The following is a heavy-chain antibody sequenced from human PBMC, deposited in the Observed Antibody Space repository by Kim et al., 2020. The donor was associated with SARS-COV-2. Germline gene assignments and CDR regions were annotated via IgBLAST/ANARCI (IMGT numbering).Heavy chain of an antibody. CDR3: ARAGDYTLLYYYYYGMDV. CDR1: GFTFSSYS. D-gene: IGHD2-2*02. Sequence: GGSLRLSCAASGFTFSSYSMNWVRQAPGKGLEWVSYISSSSSTIYYADSVKGRFTISRDNAKNSLYLQMNSLRDEDTAVYYCARAGDYTLLYYYYYGMDVWGQGTTVTVSS. CDR2: ISSSSSTI. V-gene: IGHV3-48*02. J-gene: IGHJ6*02.